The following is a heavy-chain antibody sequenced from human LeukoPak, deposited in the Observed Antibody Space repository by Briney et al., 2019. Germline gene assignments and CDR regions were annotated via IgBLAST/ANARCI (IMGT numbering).Heavy chain of an antibody. CDR1: GGSFSGYY. V-gene: IGHV4-34*01. J-gene: IGHJ6*03. Sequence: TTSETLSLTCAVYGGSFSGYYWSWIRQPPGKGLEWIGEINHSGSTNYNPSLKSRVTISVDTSKNQFSLKLSSVTAADTAVYYCARRWYFRYYMDVWGKGTTVTISS. CDR3: ARRWYFRYYMDV. D-gene: IGHD6-13*01. CDR2: INHSGST.